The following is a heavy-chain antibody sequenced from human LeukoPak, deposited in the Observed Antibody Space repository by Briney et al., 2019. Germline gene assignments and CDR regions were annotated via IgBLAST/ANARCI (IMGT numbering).Heavy chain of an antibody. CDR1: GYTFTTYG. D-gene: IGHD6-6*01. CDR3: ARDLIAVRPGWFDP. CDR2: ISAYNGNT. J-gene: IGHJ5*02. V-gene: IGHV1-18*01. Sequence: GASVKVSCKASGYTFTTYGISWVRQAPGQRLEWMGWISAYNGNTNYAQQFQGRVTMTTDTSMSTAYMELRGLRSDDTAVYYCARDLIAVRPGWFDPWGQGSLVTVSS.